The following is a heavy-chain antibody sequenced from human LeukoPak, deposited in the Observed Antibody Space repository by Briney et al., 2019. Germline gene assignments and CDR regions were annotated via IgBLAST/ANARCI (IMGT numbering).Heavy chain of an antibody. CDR2: INGDARYL. V-gene: IGHV3-21*01. CDR3: AREDGYGAFDI. Sequence: GGSLRLSCAASGFTFSTYSMNWVRQAPGKGLEWVSYINGDARYLYYADSVKGRFTISRDNAKNSLYLQMNSLRAEDTALYYCAREDGYGAFDISGQGSMVTVSS. J-gene: IGHJ3*02. D-gene: IGHD2-15*01. CDR1: GFTFSTYS.